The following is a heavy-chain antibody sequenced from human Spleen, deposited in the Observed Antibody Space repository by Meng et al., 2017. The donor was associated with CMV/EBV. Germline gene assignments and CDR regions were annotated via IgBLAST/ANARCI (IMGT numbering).Heavy chain of an antibody. Sequence: QVQVQELGPGLVKPSETLSLPRTVAGGSISSYYWSWIRKPPGKGLEWIGEINHSGSTNYNPSLKSRVTISVDTSKNQFSLKLSSVTAADTAVYYCARNLDYGDYVPATLAYWGQGTLVTVSS. CDR1: GGSISSYY. D-gene: IGHD4-17*01. CDR2: INHSGST. V-gene: IGHV4-34*01. J-gene: IGHJ4*02. CDR3: ARNLDYGDYVPATLAY.